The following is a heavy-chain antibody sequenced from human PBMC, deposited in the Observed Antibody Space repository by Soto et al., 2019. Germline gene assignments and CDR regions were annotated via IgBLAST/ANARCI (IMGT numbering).Heavy chain of an antibody. CDR3: ATAPEIDGYSYGPPDAFDN. CDR1: GGPFSGYY. V-gene: IGHV4-34*12. Sequence: PSETLSLTCAVYGGPFSGYYWRWIRQPPGKGLEWIGEIIHSGSTNYNPSLKSRVTITVDTSKNQFSLMLSSVTAADTAVYYCATAPEIDGYSYGPPDAFDNWGQGTMVTVS. J-gene: IGHJ3*02. CDR2: IIHSGST. D-gene: IGHD5-18*01.